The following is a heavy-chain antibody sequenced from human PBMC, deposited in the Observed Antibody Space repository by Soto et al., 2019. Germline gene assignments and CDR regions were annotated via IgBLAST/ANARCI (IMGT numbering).Heavy chain of an antibody. J-gene: IGHJ1*01. CDR1: GGSISSGDYY. CDR3: ARGDGYSHEYFQH. D-gene: IGHD2-15*01. Sequence: PSETLSLTCTVSGGSISSGDYYWSWIRQPPGKGLEWIGYIYYSGSTYYNPSLKSRVTISVDTSKNQFSLKLSSVTAADTAVYYCARGDGYSHEYFQHWGQGTLVTVS. V-gene: IGHV4-30-4*01. CDR2: IYYSGST.